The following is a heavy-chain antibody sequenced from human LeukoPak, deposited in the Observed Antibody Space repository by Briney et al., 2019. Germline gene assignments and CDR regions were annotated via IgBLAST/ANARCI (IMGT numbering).Heavy chain of an antibody. D-gene: IGHD3-22*01. CDR3: ARREGSRNIVVVPRVNWFDP. CDR1: GGSFSGYY. Sequence: PSETLSLTCAVYGGSFSGYYWSWIRQPPGKGLEWIGEINHSGSTNYNPSLKSRVTISVDTSKNQFSLKLSSVTAADTAVYYCARREGSRNIVVVPRVNWFDPWGQGTLVTVSS. J-gene: IGHJ5*02. CDR2: INHSGST. V-gene: IGHV4-34*01.